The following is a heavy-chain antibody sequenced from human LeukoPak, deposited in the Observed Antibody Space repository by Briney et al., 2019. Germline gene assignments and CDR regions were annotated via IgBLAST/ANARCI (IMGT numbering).Heavy chain of an antibody. V-gene: IGHV4-39*01. J-gene: IGHJ4*02. CDR2: IYYSGTT. CDR1: GGSISSSSYY. D-gene: IGHD1-26*01. CDR3: AIPTSGSFDY. Sequence: SETLSLTCTVSGGSISSSSYYWGWIRPPPGKGLEWIGSIYYSGTTYYNPSLKSRVTISVDTSKNQFSLKLSSVTAADTAVYYCAIPTSGSFDYWGQGTLVTVST.